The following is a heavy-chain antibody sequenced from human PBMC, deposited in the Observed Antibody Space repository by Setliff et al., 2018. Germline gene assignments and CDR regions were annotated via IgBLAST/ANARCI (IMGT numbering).Heavy chain of an antibody. CDR3: ARAHPGGAAASNDYYYYYGMDV. CDR1: GGSISSHY. D-gene: IGHD6-13*01. V-gene: IGHV4-59*08. Sequence: SETLSLTCTVSGGSISSHYWSWIRQPPGKGLEWIGYIYYSGSTYYNPSLKSRVTISVDTSKNQFSLKLSSVTAADTAVYYCARAHPGGAAASNDYYYYYGMDVWGQGTTVTVSS. J-gene: IGHJ6*02. CDR2: IYYSGST.